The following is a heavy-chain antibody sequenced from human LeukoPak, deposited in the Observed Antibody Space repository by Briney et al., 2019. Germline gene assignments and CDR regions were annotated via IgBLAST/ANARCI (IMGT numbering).Heavy chain of an antibody. Sequence: PSETLSLTCTVSGYSISSYYWSWIRQPPGKGLEWIGYIFYSGSTNYNPSLKSRVTISVDTSKNQFSLKLSSVTAADTAVYYCARTYGSGSLIFDYWGQGTLVTVSS. CDR1: GYSISSYY. D-gene: IGHD3-10*01. CDR3: ARTYGSGSLIFDY. V-gene: IGHV4-59*01. CDR2: IFYSGST. J-gene: IGHJ4*02.